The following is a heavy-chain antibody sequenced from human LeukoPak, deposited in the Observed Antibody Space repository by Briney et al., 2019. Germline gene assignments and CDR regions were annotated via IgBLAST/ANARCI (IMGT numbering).Heavy chain of an antibody. CDR1: GFTFSSYA. CDR3: ARGYDFWSGYDY. D-gene: IGHD3-3*01. V-gene: IGHV3-23*01. CDR2: ISGSGGST. Sequence: GGSLRLSCAASGFTFSSYAMSWVRQAPGKGLEWVSAISGSGGSTYYADSVEGRFTISRDNSKNTLYLQMNSLRAEDTAVYYCARGYDFWSGYDYWGQGTLVTVSS. J-gene: IGHJ4*02.